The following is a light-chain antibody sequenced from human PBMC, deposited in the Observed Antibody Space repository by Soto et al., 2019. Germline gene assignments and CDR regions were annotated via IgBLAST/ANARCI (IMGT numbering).Light chain of an antibody. Sequence: DIVMTQSPDSLAVSLGERATINCKSSQSVLSTSNNKNYLAWYQQKPGQPPKLLIYWASTRESGVPDRFSGSGSGADSTLTISGLQAEDVAVYYCQQYLRTLAITFGGGTKVEMK. CDR2: WAS. CDR3: QQYLRTLAIT. CDR1: QSVLSTSNNKNY. V-gene: IGKV4-1*01. J-gene: IGKJ4*01.